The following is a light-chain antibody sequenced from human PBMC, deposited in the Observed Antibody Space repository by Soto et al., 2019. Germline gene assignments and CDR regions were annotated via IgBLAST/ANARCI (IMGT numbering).Light chain of an antibody. V-gene: IGLV7-46*01. J-gene: IGLJ3*02. CDR3: SPSYSGVRV. Sequence: QAVVTQEPSVTVSPGGTVTLTCDSSTGTVTSTHYPYWFQQKPGQVPRALIYDTSGKQSWTPARFSRSLLGGKPALILSGAQPEDEADYHCSPSYSGVRVFGGGTKLTVL. CDR2: DTS. CDR1: TGTVTSTHY.